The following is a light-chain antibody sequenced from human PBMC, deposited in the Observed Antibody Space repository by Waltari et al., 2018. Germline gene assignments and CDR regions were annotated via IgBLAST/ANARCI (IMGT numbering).Light chain of an antibody. CDR2: DAS. CDR1: QIVSSY. V-gene: IGKV3-11*01. J-gene: IGKJ1*01. Sequence: EIVLTQSPATLSLSPGERATISCRASQIVSSYLAWYQQKPGQAPRLLIYDASNRATGIPARFSGSGSGTDFTLTISSLEPEDFAVYYCQQRSNWPPSWTFGQGTKVEIK. CDR3: QQRSNWPPSWT.